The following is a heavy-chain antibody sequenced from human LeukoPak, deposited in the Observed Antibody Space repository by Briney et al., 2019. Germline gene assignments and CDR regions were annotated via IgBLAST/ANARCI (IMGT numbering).Heavy chain of an antibody. CDR2: IHSSSGSI. D-gene: IGHD3-16*01. CDR3: AREGGHDNRYFNF. V-gene: IGHV3-21*01. CDR1: GFNFTNYN. Sequence: RSGGSLRLSCAASGFNFTNYNMNWVRQAPGKGLECVSSIHSSSGSIYYADSLKGRFTISRDNAKNSLYLQMNSLRAEDTAVYYCAREGGHDNRYFNFWGQGSLVTVSS. J-gene: IGHJ4*02.